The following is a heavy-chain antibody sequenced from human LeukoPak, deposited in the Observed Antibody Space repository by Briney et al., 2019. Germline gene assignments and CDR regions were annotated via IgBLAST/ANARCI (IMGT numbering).Heavy chain of an antibody. CDR3: ATAGRQQLAQFDY. D-gene: IGHD6-13*01. Sequence: PGGSLRLSCPASGFTFSNYAMSWVRQAPGKGLEWVSGISAGGDTTYYADSVKGRFTISRDNSKNTLYLQMNGLRAEDTAMYYCATAGRQQLAQFDYWGQGTLVTVSS. CDR1: GFTFSNYA. V-gene: IGHV3-23*01. J-gene: IGHJ4*02. CDR2: ISAGGDTT.